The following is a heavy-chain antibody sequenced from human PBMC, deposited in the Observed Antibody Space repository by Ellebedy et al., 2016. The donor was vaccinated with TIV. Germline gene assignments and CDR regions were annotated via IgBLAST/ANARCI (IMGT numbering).Heavy chain of an antibody. V-gene: IGHV4-61*01. J-gene: IGHJ5*02. CDR3: DRQGDWFDP. CDR1: GGSVSSGSYY. Sequence: MPSETLSLTCTVSGGSVSSGSYYWSWIRQPTGKGMAWIGYIYYSGRTNYNPSLKSRVTIAVDTTKNQFSLKLSSETAADTAVYYCDRQGDWFDPWGQGTLVTVSS. CDR2: IYYSGRT.